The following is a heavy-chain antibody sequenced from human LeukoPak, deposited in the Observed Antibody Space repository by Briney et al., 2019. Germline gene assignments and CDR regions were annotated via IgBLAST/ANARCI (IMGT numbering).Heavy chain of an antibody. D-gene: IGHD3-22*01. V-gene: IGHV3-43*02. CDR3: ARVVNTISFTFDD. CDR1: GFIFHDYS. Sequence: GGSQRLSCAASGFIFHDYSMHWVRQTPGKGLEWVSLISGDGVTTYYADPVKGRFTISRDNHEDSLYLQMNSLKPEDTAFYYCARVVNTISFTFDDWGRGNLVTVSS. J-gene: IGHJ4*02. CDR2: ISGDGVTT.